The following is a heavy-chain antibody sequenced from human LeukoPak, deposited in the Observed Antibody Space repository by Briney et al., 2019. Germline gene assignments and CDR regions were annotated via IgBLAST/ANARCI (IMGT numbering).Heavy chain of an antibody. D-gene: IGHD6-19*01. Sequence: GGSLRLSCAASGFTFSSYAMTWVRQAPGKGLEWVSGISGSGGITYYADSVKGRFTISRDNAQKSLYLQMNSLRAEDTAVYYCARVGYSSGWYFDYWGQGTLVTVSS. V-gene: IGHV3-23*01. CDR2: ISGSGGIT. CDR3: ARVGYSSGWYFDY. CDR1: GFTFSSYA. J-gene: IGHJ4*02.